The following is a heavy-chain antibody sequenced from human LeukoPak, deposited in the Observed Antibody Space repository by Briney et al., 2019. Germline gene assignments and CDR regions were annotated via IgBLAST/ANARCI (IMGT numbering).Heavy chain of an antibody. CDR3: ARHGVGSSWYHPYFDY. Sequence: SSETLSLTCTVSGGSISSSSYYWGWIRQPPGKGLEWIGSIYYSGTYYNPSLKSRVTISVDTSKNQFSLKLSSVTAADTAVYYCARHGVGSSWYHPYFDYWGQGTLVTVSS. J-gene: IGHJ4*02. V-gene: IGHV4-39*01. D-gene: IGHD6-13*01. CDR1: GGSISSSSYY. CDR2: IYYSGT.